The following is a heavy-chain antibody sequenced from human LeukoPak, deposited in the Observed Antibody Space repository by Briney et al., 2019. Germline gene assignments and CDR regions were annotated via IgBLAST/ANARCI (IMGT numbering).Heavy chain of an antibody. V-gene: IGHV4-61*02. CDR3: ARATAWNYHFYMDV. Sequence: SETLSLTCTVSGGSITSGTYFWTWVRQSAGNGLEWIGRIYTGGVTNYNPSLKSRLSISLDTSKNQFSPKLTSLTAADTAIYYCARATAWNYHFYMDVWGKGTTVSVSS. D-gene: IGHD1-1*01. J-gene: IGHJ6*03. CDR1: GGSITSGTYF. CDR2: IYTGGVT.